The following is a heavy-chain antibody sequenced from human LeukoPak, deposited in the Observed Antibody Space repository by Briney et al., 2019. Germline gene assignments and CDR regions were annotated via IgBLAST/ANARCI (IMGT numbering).Heavy chain of an antibody. J-gene: IGHJ4*02. V-gene: IGHV4-59*08. CDR2: IYYSGST. CDR3: ARLTMFRASSYYFDY. Sequence: PSETLSLTCTVSGGSISSYYWSWIRQPPGKGLEWIGYIYYSGSTNYNPSLKSRVTISIDTSKNQFSLKLSSVTAADTAVYYCARLTMFRASSYYFDYWGQGTLVTVSS. CDR1: GGSISSYY. D-gene: IGHD3-10*02.